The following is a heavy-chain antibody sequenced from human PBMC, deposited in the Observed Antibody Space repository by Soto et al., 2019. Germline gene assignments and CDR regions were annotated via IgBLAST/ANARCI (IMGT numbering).Heavy chain of an antibody. J-gene: IGHJ5*02. CDR1: GYTFTSYD. D-gene: IGHD6-6*01. CDR2: MNPNSGNT. CDR3: ARKGRLRIAARTQSWFDP. V-gene: IGHV1-8*01. Sequence: ASVKVSCKASGYTFTSYDINWVRQATGQGLEWMGWMNPNSGNTGYAQKFQGRVTMTRNTSITTAYMELSSLRSEDSAVYYCARKGRLRIAARTQSWFDPWGQGTLVTV.